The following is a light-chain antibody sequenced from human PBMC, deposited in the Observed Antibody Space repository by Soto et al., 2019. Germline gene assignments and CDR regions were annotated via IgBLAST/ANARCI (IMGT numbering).Light chain of an antibody. CDR1: QSVSSSF. Sequence: EIVLTQSPGTLALPPGERATLSCRASQSVSSSFLTWYQQKPGQAPRLLIYGASSRATGIPDRFSGSGSGTDFTLTISRLEPEDFAVYYCQQYGGSRLTFGGGTKVEIK. CDR2: GAS. V-gene: IGKV3-20*01. CDR3: QQYGGSRLT. J-gene: IGKJ4*01.